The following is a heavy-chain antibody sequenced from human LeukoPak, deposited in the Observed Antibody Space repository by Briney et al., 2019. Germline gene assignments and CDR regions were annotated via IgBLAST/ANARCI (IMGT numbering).Heavy chain of an antibody. CDR1: GFTFSSNW. Sequence: GGSLRLSCAASGFTFSSNWMHWVRQAPGKGLVWVSRSNEDGSTTNYADSVKGRFTISRDNAKNTLYLQMNSLTAEDTAVYYCVSFYETYWGRGTLVTVSS. CDR2: SNEDGSTT. CDR3: VSFYETY. V-gene: IGHV3-74*01. J-gene: IGHJ4*02. D-gene: IGHD2/OR15-2a*01.